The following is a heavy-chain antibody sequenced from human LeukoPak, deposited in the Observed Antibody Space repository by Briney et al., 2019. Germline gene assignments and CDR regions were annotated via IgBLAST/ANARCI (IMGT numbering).Heavy chain of an antibody. CDR3: ARGGGAFQKYYYYYYGMDV. CDR1: GFTFSSYA. CDR2: ISYDGRNK. J-gene: IGHJ6*02. V-gene: IGHV3-30*04. Sequence: GGSLRLSCAASGFTFSSYAMHWVRQAPGKGLEGVAVISYDGRNKYYADSVKGRFTISRDNSKNTLYLQMNSLRAEDTAVYYCARGGGAFQKYYYYYYGMDVWGQGTTVTVSS.